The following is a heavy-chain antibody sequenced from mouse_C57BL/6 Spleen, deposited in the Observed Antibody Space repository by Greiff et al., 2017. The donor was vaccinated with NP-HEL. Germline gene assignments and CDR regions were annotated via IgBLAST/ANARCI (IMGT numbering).Heavy chain of an antibody. CDR1: GYAFSSSW. D-gene: IGHD2-2*01. J-gene: IGHJ1*03. CDR2: IYPGDGDT. CDR3: AREGGLRRKAYWYFEV. V-gene: IGHV1-82*01. Sequence: QVQLQQSGPELVKPGASVKISCKASGYAFSSSWMNWVKQRPGKGLEWIGRIYPGDGDTNYNGKFKGKATLTADKSSSTAYMQLSSLTSEDSAVYFCAREGGLRRKAYWYFEVWGTGTTVTVSS.